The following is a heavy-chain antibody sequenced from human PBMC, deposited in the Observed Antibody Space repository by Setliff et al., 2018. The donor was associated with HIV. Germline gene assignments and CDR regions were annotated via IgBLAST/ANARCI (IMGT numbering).Heavy chain of an antibody. CDR1: GGSISSGSYY. CDR3: ARGDGTKYYYYYYMDV. CDR2: IYYSGST. Sequence: PSETLSLTCTVSGGSISSGSYYWSWIRQPPGKGLEWIGYIYYSGSTNYNPSLKSRVTISVDTSKNQFSLKLSSVTAADTAVYYCARGDGTKYYYYYYMDVWGKGTTVTVSS. J-gene: IGHJ6*03. V-gene: IGHV4-61*01. D-gene: IGHD1-7*01.